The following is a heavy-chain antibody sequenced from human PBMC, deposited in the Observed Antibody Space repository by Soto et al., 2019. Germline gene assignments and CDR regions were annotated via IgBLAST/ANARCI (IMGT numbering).Heavy chain of an antibody. Sequence: ASGKVSYEACGCSFTSYYMHWVRQAPGQGLEWMGIINPSGGSTSYAQKFQGRVTMTRDTSTSTVYMELSSLRSEDTAVYYCARAGQQLATYGMDVWGQGTTVTVSS. V-gene: IGHV1-46*01. CDR1: GCSFTSYY. J-gene: IGHJ6*02. CDR3: ARAGQQLATYGMDV. CDR2: INPSGGST. D-gene: IGHD6-13*01.